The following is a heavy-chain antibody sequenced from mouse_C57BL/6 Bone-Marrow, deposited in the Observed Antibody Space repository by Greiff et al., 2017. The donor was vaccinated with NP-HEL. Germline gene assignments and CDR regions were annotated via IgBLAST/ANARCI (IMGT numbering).Heavy chain of an antibody. J-gene: IGHJ3*01. CDR1: GYTFTSYT. CDR3: ARWGNYEVSWFAH. D-gene: IGHD2-1*01. V-gene: IGHV1-4*01. Sequence: QVQLQQSGAELARPGASVKMSCKASGYTFTSYTMHWVKQRPGQGLEWIGYINPSSGYTKYNQKFKDKATLTADKSSSTAYMQLSSLTSEDSAVYYCARWGNYEVSWFAHWGQGTLVTVSA. CDR2: INPSSGYT.